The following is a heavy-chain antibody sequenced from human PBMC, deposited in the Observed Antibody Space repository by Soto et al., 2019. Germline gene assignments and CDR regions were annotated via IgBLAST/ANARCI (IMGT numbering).Heavy chain of an antibody. CDR1: GGTFSSYA. J-gene: IGHJ4*02. CDR3: ATPGIAAAGTPYFDY. CDR2: IIPIFGTV. D-gene: IGHD6-13*01. Sequence: QVQLVQSGAEVKKPGSSVKVSCKASGGTFSSYAISWVRQAPGQGLEWMGGIIPIFGTVNYAQKFQGRVTITADESTSTAYMELSSLRSEDTAVYYCATPGIAAAGTPYFDYWGQGTLVTVSS. V-gene: IGHV1-69*12.